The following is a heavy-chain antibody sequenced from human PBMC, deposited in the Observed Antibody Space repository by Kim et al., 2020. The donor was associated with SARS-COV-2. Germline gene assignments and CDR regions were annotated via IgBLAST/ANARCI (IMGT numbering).Heavy chain of an antibody. V-gene: IGHV3-11*01. CDR3: ARQLIAAAGRGAFDI. D-gene: IGHD6-13*01. Sequence: VKRRVTITRDNAKNSLYLQMNSLRAEDTAVYYCARQLIAAAGRGAFDIWGQGTMVTVSS. J-gene: IGHJ3*02.